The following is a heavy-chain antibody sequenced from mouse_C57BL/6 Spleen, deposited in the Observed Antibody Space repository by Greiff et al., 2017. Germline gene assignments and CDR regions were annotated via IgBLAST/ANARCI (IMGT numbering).Heavy chain of an antibody. CDR2: INPNYGTT. D-gene: IGHD1-1*01. V-gene: IGHV1-39*01. CDR3: ARNGDYYGSSLWYFDV. CDR1: GYSFTDYN. Sequence: VQLKESGPELVKPGASVKISCKASGYSFTDYNMNWVKQSNGKSLEWIGVINPNYGTTSYNQKFKGKATLTVDQSSSTAYMQLNSLTSEDSAVYYCARNGDYYGSSLWYFDVWGTGTTVTVSS. J-gene: IGHJ1*03.